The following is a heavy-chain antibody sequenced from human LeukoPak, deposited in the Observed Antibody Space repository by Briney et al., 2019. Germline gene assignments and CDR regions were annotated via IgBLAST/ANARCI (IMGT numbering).Heavy chain of an antibody. J-gene: IGHJ1*01. Sequence: GGSLRLSRTASGFTLGDYSMSGVRQPPGKGPEWVGFIRSKDGTTEYAAAVRDRFSISRDDSKRIAHLQMNSLRTEDTAVYYCNRWHIAGVSYSTVWGQGPLVTVSS. CDR3: NRWHIAGVSYSTV. V-gene: IGHV3-49*04. CDR1: GFTLGDYS. D-gene: IGHD2-15*01. CDR2: IRSKDGTT.